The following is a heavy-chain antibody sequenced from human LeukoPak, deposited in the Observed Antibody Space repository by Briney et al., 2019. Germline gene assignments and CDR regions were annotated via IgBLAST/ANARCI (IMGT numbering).Heavy chain of an antibody. J-gene: IGHJ6*03. V-gene: IGHV3-15*01. CDR2: IKSKTDGGTT. CDR3: TTDRRVSTYYYYYMDV. CDR1: GFNFRTAW. D-gene: IGHD6-13*01. Sequence: GGSLRLSCTASGFNFRTAWMSWVRQAPGKGLEWVGRIKSKTDGGTTDYAAPVKGRFTISRDDSKNTLYLQMNSLKTEDTAVYYCTTDRRVSTYYYYYMDVWGKGTTVTVSS.